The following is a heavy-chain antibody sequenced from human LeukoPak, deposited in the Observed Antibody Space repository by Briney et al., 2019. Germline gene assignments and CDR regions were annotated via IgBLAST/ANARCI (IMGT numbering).Heavy chain of an antibody. CDR2: ISWNSGSI. D-gene: IGHD5-24*01. J-gene: IGHJ6*02. Sequence: GGSLRLSCAASGFTFDDYAMHWVRQAPGKGLEWVSGISWNSGSIGYADSVKGRFTISRDNAKNSLYLQMNSLRAEDTALYYCAKVSGWLQPPGGMDVWGQGTTVTVSS. CDR1: GFTFDDYA. CDR3: AKVSGWLQPPGGMDV. V-gene: IGHV3-9*01.